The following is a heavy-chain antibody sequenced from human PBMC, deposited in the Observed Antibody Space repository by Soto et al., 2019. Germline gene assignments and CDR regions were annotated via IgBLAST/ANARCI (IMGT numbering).Heavy chain of an antibody. CDR3: ARSHSNWYFDL. CDR1: GFTFSSYS. D-gene: IGHD2-15*01. CDR2: ISSSSSTI. V-gene: IGHV3-48*02. Sequence: EVQLVESGGGLVQPGGSLRLSCAASGFTFSSYSMNWVRQAPGEGLEWVSYISSSSSTIYYADSVKGRFTISRDNATNSLYLQMTSLRDEDTAVYYCARSHSNWYFDLWGRGTLVTVSS. J-gene: IGHJ2*01.